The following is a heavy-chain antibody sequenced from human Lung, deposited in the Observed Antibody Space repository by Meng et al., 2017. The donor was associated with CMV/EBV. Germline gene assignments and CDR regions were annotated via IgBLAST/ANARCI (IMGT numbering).Heavy chain of an antibody. D-gene: IGHD2-2*01. V-gene: IGHV3-11*01. CDR1: GFPFSDHY. CDR2: ITISGSK. Sequence: SXAASGFPFSDHYMAWIRQAPGKGLEWISHITISGSKNYANSVKGRFTISRDNAKNSLYLEMNSLRADDTAVYYCARDHGRTSDAFDVWGPGTVVPVSS. CDR3: ARDHGRTSDAFDV. J-gene: IGHJ3*01.